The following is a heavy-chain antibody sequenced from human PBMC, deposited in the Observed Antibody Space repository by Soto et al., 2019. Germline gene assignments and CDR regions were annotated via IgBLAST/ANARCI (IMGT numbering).Heavy chain of an antibody. CDR1: GYSFPSYG. CDR2: IFPVDSDT. CDR3: ARPRYPGRGYYVMDV. V-gene: IGHV5-51*01. Sequence: PGESLKISCKGSGYSFPSYGIGWVRQMPGKGLEWIGIIFPVDSDTRYSPSFQGQVTISADKSISTAYLQWSSLKASDTAMYYCARPRYPGRGYYVMDVWGQGTKVTVSS. J-gene: IGHJ6*02. D-gene: IGHD2-15*01.